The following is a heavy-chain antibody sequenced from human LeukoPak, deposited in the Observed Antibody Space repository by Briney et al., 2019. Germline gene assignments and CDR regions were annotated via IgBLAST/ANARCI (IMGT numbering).Heavy chain of an antibody. Sequence: SETLPLTCSVSGGSVRSEYWSWIRQPPGKRLEWIGYISNSGSSDYNPSLTSRVSMSLGTTKNELSLKLDSVTAADTAVYYCLEGYRNNWRFDHWPEGILVTVSS. CDR3: LEGYRNNWRFDH. CDR1: GGSVRSEY. CDR2: ISNSGSS. V-gene: IGHV4-59*02. J-gene: IGHJ4*02. D-gene: IGHD1-1*01.